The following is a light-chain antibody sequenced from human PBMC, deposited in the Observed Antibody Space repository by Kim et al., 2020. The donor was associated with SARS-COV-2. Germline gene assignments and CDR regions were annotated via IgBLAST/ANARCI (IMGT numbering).Light chain of an antibody. CDR1: RLGDTS. V-gene: IGLV3-1*01. CDR3: QAWDTSVV. Sequence: VSVSPGQTASITCAGDRLGDTSPCWYQQKPGQSPVLLIYQDYRRPSGVPDRFSGSNSGDTATLTISGTQPMDEADYYCQAWDTSVVFGGGTQLTVL. J-gene: IGLJ2*01. CDR2: QDY.